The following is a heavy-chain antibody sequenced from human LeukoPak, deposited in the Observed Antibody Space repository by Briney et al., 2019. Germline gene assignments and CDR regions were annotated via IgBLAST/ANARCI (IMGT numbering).Heavy chain of an antibody. CDR1: GYTFTSYG. CDR2: ISAYNGNT. Sequence: ASVKVSCKASGYTFTSYGISWVRQAPGQGLEWMGWISAYNGNTNYAQKLQGRVTMTTDTSTSTAYMELRSLRSDDTAVYYCARGPRLGHGPDYYDRRIDSWGQGTLVTVSS. V-gene: IGHV1-18*01. D-gene: IGHD3-22*01. CDR3: ARGPRLGHGPDYYDRRIDS. J-gene: IGHJ4*02.